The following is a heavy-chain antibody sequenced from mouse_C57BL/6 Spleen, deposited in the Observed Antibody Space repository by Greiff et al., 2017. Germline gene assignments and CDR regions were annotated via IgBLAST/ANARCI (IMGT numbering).Heavy chain of an antibody. V-gene: IGHV1-80*01. CDR1: GYAFSSYW. CDR3: ARQSDTTVGGDFDY. J-gene: IGHJ2*01. Sequence: QVQLKQSGAELVKPGASVKISCKASGYAFSSYWMNWVKQRPGKGLEWIGQIYPGDGDTNYNGKFKGKATLTADKSSSTAYMQLSSLTSEDSAVYFCARQSDTTVGGDFDYWGQGTTLTVSS. CDR2: IYPGDGDT. D-gene: IGHD1-1*01.